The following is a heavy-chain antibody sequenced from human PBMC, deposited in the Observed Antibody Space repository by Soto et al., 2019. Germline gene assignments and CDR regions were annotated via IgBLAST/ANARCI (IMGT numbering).Heavy chain of an antibody. CDR3: DRTTVTDYFDY. J-gene: IGHJ4*02. D-gene: IGHD4-17*01. V-gene: IGHV4-30-4*01. CDR2: IYYSGST. CDR1: GGSISSGDYY. Sequence: PSEALSLTCTVSGGSISSGDYYWSWIRQPPGKGLEWIGYIYYSGSTSYNPSLKSRVTISVDTSKNQFSLKLSSVTAADTAVYYCDRTTVTDYFDYLGQGTLVTGSS.